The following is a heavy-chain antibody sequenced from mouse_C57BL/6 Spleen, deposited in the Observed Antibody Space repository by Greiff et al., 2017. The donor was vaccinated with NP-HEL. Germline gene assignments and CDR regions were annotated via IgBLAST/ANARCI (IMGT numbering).Heavy chain of an antibody. V-gene: IGHV5-17*01. CDR2: LSSGSSTI. J-gene: IGHJ3*01. D-gene: IGHD2-4*01. Sequence: EVKLVESGGGLVKPGGSLNLSCAASGFTFSDYGMHWVRQAPEKGLEWVAYLSSGSSTIYYADTVKGRFTISRDNAKNTLFLQMTSLRSEDTAMYYCARGYDYDGAWFAYWGQGTLVTVSA. CDR1: GFTFSDYG. CDR3: ARGYDYDGAWFAY.